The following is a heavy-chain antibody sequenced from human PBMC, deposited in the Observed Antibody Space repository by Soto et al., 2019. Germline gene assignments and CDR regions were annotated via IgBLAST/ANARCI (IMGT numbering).Heavy chain of an antibody. D-gene: IGHD4-17*01. Sequence: GGSLRLSCAASGLTSSTYAMSWVRQAPGKGLEWVSGISGSGGNTYYADSVKGRFTISRDNSKNMLYLQLNSLRAEDTAVYYCAKRRTTVTTELDSWRQGTLVTVSS. CDR2: ISGSGGNT. V-gene: IGHV3-23*01. J-gene: IGHJ4*02. CDR3: AKRRTTVTTELDS. CDR1: GLTSSTYA.